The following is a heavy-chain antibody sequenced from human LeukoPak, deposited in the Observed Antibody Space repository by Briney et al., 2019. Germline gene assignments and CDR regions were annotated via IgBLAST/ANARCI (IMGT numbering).Heavy chain of an antibody. CDR1: GGSFSGYY. CDR2: INHSGST. V-gene: IGHV4-34*01. Sequence: SETLSLTCAVYGGSFSGYYWSWIRQPPGRGLEWIGEINHSGSTNYNPSLKSRVTISVDTSKNQFSLKLSSVTAADTAVYYCARSDYYYYYGMDVWGQGTTVTVSS. J-gene: IGHJ6*02. CDR3: ARSDYYYYYGMDV.